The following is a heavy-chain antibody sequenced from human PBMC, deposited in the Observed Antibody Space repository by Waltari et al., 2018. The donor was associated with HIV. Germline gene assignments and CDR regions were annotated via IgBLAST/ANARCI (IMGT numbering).Heavy chain of an antibody. V-gene: IGHV3-20*04. J-gene: IGHJ4*02. Sequence: EVQLVESGGGVVRPGGSLRLSCAASGFNFDDYGMSWVRQAPGRGLEWVSGINWNGGSTGYADFVKGRFTISRDNAKNSLYLQMNSLRAEDTALYYCARDYGSGSYYNYWGQGTLVTVSS. D-gene: IGHD3-10*01. CDR1: GFNFDDYG. CDR2: INWNGGST. CDR3: ARDYGSGSYYNY.